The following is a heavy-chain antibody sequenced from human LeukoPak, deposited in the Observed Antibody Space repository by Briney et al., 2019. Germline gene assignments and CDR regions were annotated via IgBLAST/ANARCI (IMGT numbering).Heavy chain of an antibody. CDR2: IKQDGSEK. CDR3: AREYSYGDLDY. Sequence: GGSLRLSCAASGFTFSSYWMSWVRQAPGKGLEWVANIKQDGSEKYYVDSVKGRFTIFRDNAKNSLYLQMNSLRAEDTAVYYCAREYSYGDLDYWGQGTLVTVSS. J-gene: IGHJ4*02. D-gene: IGHD5-18*01. V-gene: IGHV3-7*01. CDR1: GFTFSSYW.